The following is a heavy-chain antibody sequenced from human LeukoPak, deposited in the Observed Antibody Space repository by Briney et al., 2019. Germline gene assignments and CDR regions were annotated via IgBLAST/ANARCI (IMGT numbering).Heavy chain of an antibody. CDR1: GFTFSSYG. CDR3: AKGGSPRTDY. D-gene: IGHD2-15*01. J-gene: IGHJ4*02. Sequence: GGSLRLSCVASGFTFSSYGMHWVRQAPGKGLEWVAVISYDGSNKYYADSVKGRFTISRDNSKSTLYLQMNSLRAEDTAVYYCAKGGSPRTDYWGQGTLVTVSS. CDR2: ISYDGSNK. V-gene: IGHV3-30*18.